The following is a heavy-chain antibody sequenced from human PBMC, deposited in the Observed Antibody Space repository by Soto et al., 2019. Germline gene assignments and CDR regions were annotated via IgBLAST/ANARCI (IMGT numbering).Heavy chain of an antibody. J-gene: IGHJ4*02. CDR3: ARDLGVGSLLWFGELHY. D-gene: IGHD3-10*01. CDR1: GYTFTSYG. CDR2: ISAYNGNT. V-gene: IGHV1-18*04. Sequence: QVQLVQSGVEVKKPGASVKVSCKASGYTFTSYGISWVRQAPGQGLEWMGWISAYNGNTNYAQKLQGRVTMTTDTSTSTAYMELRSLRSDDTAVYYCARDLGVGSLLWFGELHYWGQGTLVTVSS.